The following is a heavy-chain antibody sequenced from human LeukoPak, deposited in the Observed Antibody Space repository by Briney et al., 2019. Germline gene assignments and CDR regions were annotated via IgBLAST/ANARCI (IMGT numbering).Heavy chain of an antibody. Sequence: SETLSLTCAVYGGSFSGYYWSWIRQPPGKGLEWIGEINHSGSTSYNPSLKSRVTISVDTSKNQFSLKLSSVTAADTAVYYCARGLGEWLRFGRFDYWGQGTLVTVSS. V-gene: IGHV4-34*01. CDR1: GGSFSGYY. D-gene: IGHD5-12*01. CDR3: ARGLGEWLRFGRFDY. CDR2: INHSGST. J-gene: IGHJ4*02.